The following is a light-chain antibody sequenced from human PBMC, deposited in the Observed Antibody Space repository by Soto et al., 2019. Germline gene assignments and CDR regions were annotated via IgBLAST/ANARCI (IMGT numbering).Light chain of an antibody. CDR2: EVV. J-gene: IGLJ1*01. CDR1: KNDIGVYDF. V-gene: IGLV2-8*01. Sequence: QTARAQPPSASGSPGQSVTISCTGTKNDIGVYDFVSWYQHHPGKAPRLIIYEVVQRPSGVPDRFSGSKYGNTASLTVSGLQAADEADYFCKSYAGSNTYVFGSGTKVTVL. CDR3: KSYAGSNTYV.